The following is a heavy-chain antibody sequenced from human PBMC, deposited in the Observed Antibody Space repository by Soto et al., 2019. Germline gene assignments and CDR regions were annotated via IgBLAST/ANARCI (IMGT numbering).Heavy chain of an antibody. CDR1: GGSISSGGYS. CDR2: IYHSGST. D-gene: IGHD6-19*01. Sequence: QLQLQESGSGLVKPSQTLSLTCAVSGGSISSGGYSWSWIRQPPGKGLEWIGYIYHSGSTYYNPSLKSRVTISVDRSKNQFSLTLSSVTAADTAVYYCARAGGLGAVAVDYWCQGTLVTVSS. CDR3: ARAGGLGAVAVDY. J-gene: IGHJ4*02. V-gene: IGHV4-30-2*01.